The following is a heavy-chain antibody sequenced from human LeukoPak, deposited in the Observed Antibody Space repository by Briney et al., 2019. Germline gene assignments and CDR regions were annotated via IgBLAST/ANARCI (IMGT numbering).Heavy chain of an antibody. CDR3: ATSDNCGGDCYPGDWYFDL. V-gene: IGHV3-21*01. CDR1: GFTFSSYS. CDR2: ISSSSSYI. J-gene: IGHJ2*01. Sequence: GGSLRLSCAASGFTFSSYSMNWVRQAPGKGLEWVSSISSSSSYIYYADSVKGRFTISRDNAKNSLYLQMNSLRAEDTAEYYCATSDNCGGDCYPGDWYFDLWGRGTLVTVSS. D-gene: IGHD2-21*02.